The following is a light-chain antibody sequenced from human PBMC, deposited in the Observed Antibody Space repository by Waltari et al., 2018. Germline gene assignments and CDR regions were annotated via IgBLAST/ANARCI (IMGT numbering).Light chain of an antibody. V-gene: IGLV1-44*01. CDR3: AAWDSRLNGVV. CDR1: SSNIGRDI. CDR2: NNN. Sequence: QSVLTQSPSASGNSGQRVTISCSGSSSNIGRDIINWYRHLPGTAPELLIYNNNQRPSGVPDRFSGSKSGTSASLAISGLQSEDEADYYCAAWDSRLNGVVFGGGTKLTVL. J-gene: IGLJ2*01.